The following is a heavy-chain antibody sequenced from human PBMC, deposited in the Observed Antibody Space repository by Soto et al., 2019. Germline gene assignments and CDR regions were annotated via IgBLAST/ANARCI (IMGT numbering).Heavy chain of an antibody. CDR2: ISSDGSEK. CDR1: GFSFGSYP. Sequence: QVQLLETGGDVVQPGRSLRLSCVASGFSFGSYPMHWVRQAPGKGLEWLAVISSDGSEKFHAESVQGRLTISRGNSKSAWYLQMNTLYPDDAAVYHCARSGSSNAMVRGGVNYRGLDVWGLGTKVTVS. J-gene: IGHJ6*02. V-gene: IGHV3-30-3*01. D-gene: IGHD3-10*01. CDR3: ARSGSSNAMVRGGVNYRGLDV.